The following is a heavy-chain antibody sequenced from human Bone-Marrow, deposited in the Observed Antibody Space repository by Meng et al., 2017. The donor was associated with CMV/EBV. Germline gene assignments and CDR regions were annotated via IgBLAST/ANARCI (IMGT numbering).Heavy chain of an antibody. CDR1: GFTFSGYA. Sequence: GGSLRLSCAASGFTFSGYAMHWVRQAPGKGLEWVAVIAFDGSNEYYADSVKGRFTISRDNSKNTLYLQMNSLRAEDTAVFYCARVGGDGVWAFDYWGQGTLVTVSS. CDR2: IAFDGSNE. D-gene: IGHD2-8*01. V-gene: IGHV3-30*04. CDR3: ARVGGDGVWAFDY. J-gene: IGHJ4*02.